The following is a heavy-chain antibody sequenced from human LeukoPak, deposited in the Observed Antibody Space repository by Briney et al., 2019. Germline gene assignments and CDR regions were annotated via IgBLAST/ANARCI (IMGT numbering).Heavy chain of an antibody. D-gene: IGHD3-22*01. CDR3: AHVPSQIVVAINGPNYFDY. Sequence: SGPTLVNPTQTLTLTCTFSGFSLSTSGVGVGWIRQPPGKALEWLALIYWNDDKRYSPSLKSRLTITKDTSKNQVVLTMTNMDPVDTATYYCAHVPSQIVVAINGPNYFDYWGQGTLVTVSS. J-gene: IGHJ4*02. V-gene: IGHV2-5*01. CDR2: IYWNDDK. CDR1: GFSLSTSGVG.